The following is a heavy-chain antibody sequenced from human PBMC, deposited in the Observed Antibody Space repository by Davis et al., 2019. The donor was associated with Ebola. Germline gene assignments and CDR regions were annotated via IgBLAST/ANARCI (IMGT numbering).Heavy chain of an antibody. CDR2: LWADGIKK. J-gene: IGHJ4*02. CDR3: ARDLSYYSDDL. Sequence: GESLKISCTASGFTVSTQGMHWVRQAPDKGLELVAVLWADGIKKQYSDSVKGRFTISRDSFKNTVFLQLDSLRVEDTGMYYCARDLSYYSDDLWGQGALVTVSS. V-gene: IGHV3-33*01. D-gene: IGHD3-10*01. CDR1: GFTVSTQG.